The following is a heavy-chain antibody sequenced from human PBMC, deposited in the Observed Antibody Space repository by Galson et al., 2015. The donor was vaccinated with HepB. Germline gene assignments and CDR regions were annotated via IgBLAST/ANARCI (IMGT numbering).Heavy chain of an antibody. Sequence: SLRLSCAASGFIFSSFTIYWVRQAPGKGLEWVAFISYDGNNKYYADSVRGRFTISRDNSKNTVYLQMNSLRAEDTAVYYCAKARGNSGWSGGIDCWGQGNVVTFSS. V-gene: IGHV3-30-3*01. D-gene: IGHD6-19*01. J-gene: IGHJ4*02. CDR3: AKARGNSGWSGGIDC. CDR2: ISYDGNNK. CDR1: GFIFSSFT.